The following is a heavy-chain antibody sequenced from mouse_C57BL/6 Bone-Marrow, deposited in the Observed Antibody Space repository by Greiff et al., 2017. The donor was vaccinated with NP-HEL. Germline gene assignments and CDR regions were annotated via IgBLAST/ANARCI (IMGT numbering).Heavy chain of an antibody. CDR1: GYTFTSYW. V-gene: IGHV1-55*01. Sequence: QVQLQQPGAELVKPGASVTMSCKASGYTFTSYWITWVKQRPGQGLEWIGDIYPGSGSTNYNEKFKSKATLTVDTSSSTDYMQLSSLTSEDSAVYYSARYSSSYVGYDLDYWGQGTTLTVSS. D-gene: IGHD1-1*01. CDR3: ARYSSSYVGYDLDY. CDR2: IYPGSGST. J-gene: IGHJ2*01.